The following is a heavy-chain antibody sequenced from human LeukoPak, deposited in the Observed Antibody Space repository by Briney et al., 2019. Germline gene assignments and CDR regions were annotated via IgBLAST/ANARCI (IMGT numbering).Heavy chain of an antibody. CDR2: IYYSGST. Sequence: SETLSLTCTVSGGSISSGDYYWSWIRQPPGKGLEWIGYIYYSGSTYYNPSLKSRVTISVDTSKNQFSLKLSSVTAADTAVYYCARGRFSSSWRTNWYFDLWGRGTLVTVSS. V-gene: IGHV4-30-4*01. CDR1: GGSISSGDYY. D-gene: IGHD6-13*01. J-gene: IGHJ2*01. CDR3: ARGRFSSSWRTNWYFDL.